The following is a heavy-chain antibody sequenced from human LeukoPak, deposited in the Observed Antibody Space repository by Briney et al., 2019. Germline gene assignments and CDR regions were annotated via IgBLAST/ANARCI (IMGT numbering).Heavy chain of an antibody. J-gene: IGHJ6*03. D-gene: IGHD3-3*01. CDR2: IKQDGSEK. V-gene: IGHV3-7*01. CDR3: ARHNYDFWSVYMDV. Sequence: PGGSLRLSCAASGFTFSSYWMSWVRQAPGKGLEWVANIKQDGSEKYYVDSVKGRFIISRDNAKNSLYLQMNSLRAEDTAVYYCARHNYDFWSVYMDVWGKGTTVTVSS. CDR1: GFTFSSYW.